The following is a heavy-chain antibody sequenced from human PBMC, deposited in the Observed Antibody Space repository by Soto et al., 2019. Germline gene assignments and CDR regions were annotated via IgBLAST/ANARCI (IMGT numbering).Heavy chain of an antibody. J-gene: IGHJ4*02. V-gene: IGHV3-74*01. D-gene: IGHD1-1*01. CDR2: INKDGSYK. CDR3: ARGGLEPLDD. CDR1: GFTFSSDW. Sequence: SLRLSCATSGFTFSSDWMHWVRQAPGKGLVWVSRINKDGSYKNYADFVEGRFTISRDDAKSELYLQMDRLRAEDTAVYYCARGGLEPLDDLGQGXLVTVCS.